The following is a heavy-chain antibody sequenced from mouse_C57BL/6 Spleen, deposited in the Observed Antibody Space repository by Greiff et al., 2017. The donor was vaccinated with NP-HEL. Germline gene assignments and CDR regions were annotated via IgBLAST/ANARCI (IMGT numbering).Heavy chain of an antibody. J-gene: IGHJ4*01. CDR3: TRSGYRNAMDY. D-gene: IGHD3-1*01. Sequence: LVESGAELVRPGASVTLSCKASGYTFTDYEMHWVKQTPVHGLEWIGAIDPETGGTAYNQKFKGKAILTADKSSSTAYMELRSLTSEDSAVYYCTRSGYRNAMDYWGQGTSVTVSS. V-gene: IGHV1-15*01. CDR2: IDPETGGT. CDR1: GYTFTDYE.